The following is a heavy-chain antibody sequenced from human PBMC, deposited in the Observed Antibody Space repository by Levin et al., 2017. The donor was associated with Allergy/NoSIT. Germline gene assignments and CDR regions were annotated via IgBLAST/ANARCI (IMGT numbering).Heavy chain of an antibody. D-gene: IGHD6-19*01. V-gene: IGHV4-4*02. CDR3: ASGPVAGTKGAFDI. CDR1: DGSISSTNW. J-gene: IGHJ3*02. Sequence: SCAVSDGSISSTNWWSWVRQPPGKGLEWIGEIYHSGSTVYNPSHKSRVTISVDKSKNQFSLKLSSVTAADTAVYYCASGPVAGTKGAFDIWGQGTMVTVSS. CDR2: IYHSGST.